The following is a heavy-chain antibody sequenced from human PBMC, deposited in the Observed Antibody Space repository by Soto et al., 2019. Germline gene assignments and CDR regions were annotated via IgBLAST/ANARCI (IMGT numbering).Heavy chain of an antibody. J-gene: IGHJ4*02. CDR1: GYTFTSYY. Sequence: SVKVSCKASGYTFTSYYMHWVRQAPGQGLEWMGGIVPIYRTADYAQKFQGRVTITADESTRTVYMELSSLKSQDTALYYCARDSGAKLSSSWGQGTLVTVSS. CDR3: ARDSGAKLSSS. CDR2: IVPIYRTA. V-gene: IGHV1-69*13. D-gene: IGHD6-13*01.